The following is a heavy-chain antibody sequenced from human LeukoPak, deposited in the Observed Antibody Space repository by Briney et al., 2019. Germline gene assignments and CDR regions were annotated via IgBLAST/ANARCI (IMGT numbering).Heavy chain of an antibody. CDR1: GFTVSTNY. D-gene: IGHD5-18*01. CDR2: ISSSGSTI. Sequence: GGSLRLSCAASGFTVSTNYMTWVRQAPGKGLEWVSYISSSGSTIYYGDSVKGRFTISRDDAENSLYLQMNSLRVEDTAVYYCGRVALDTSMIHYWGQGTLVTASS. V-gene: IGHV3-11*04. CDR3: GRVALDTSMIHY. J-gene: IGHJ4*02.